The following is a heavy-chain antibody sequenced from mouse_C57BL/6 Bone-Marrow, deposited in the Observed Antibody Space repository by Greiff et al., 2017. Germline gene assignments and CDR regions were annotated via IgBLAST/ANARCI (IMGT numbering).Heavy chain of an antibody. CDR2: ISDGGSYT. Sequence: EVKLVESGGGLVKPGGSLKLSCAASGFTFSSYAMSWVRQTPEKRLEWVATISDGGSYTYYPDNVKGRFTISRDNAKNNLYLQMSHLKSEDTAMYYCARDPWFPSYWGQGTLVTVSA. V-gene: IGHV5-4*01. D-gene: IGHD1-1*02. CDR3: ARDPWFPSY. J-gene: IGHJ3*01. CDR1: GFTFSSYA.